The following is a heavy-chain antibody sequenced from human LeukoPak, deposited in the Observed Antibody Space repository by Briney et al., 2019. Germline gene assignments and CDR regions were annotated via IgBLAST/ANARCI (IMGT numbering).Heavy chain of an antibody. V-gene: IGHV1-2*02. J-gene: IGHJ4*02. D-gene: IGHD2-15*01. Sequence: ASVKVSCKASGYTFTGYYMHWVRQAPRQGLEWMGWINPNSGGTNYAQKFQGRVTMTRDTSISTAYMELSRLRSDDTAVYYCARGVVVAATLLFDYWGQGTLVTVSS. CDR3: ARGVVVAATLLFDY. CDR1: GYTFTGYY. CDR2: INPNSGGT.